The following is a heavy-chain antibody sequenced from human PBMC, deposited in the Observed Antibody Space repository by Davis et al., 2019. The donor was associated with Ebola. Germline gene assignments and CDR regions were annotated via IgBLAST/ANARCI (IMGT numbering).Heavy chain of an antibody. CDR3: ARAGSRVLDV. CDR1: GGTFSSYA. D-gene: IGHD3-10*01. J-gene: IGHJ6*02. Sequence: SVNVSCKASGGTFSSYAISWVRQAPGQGLEWMGGIIPIFGTANYAQKFQGRVTITADESTSTAYMELSSLRSDDTAVYYCARAGSRVLDVWGQGTTVTVSS. CDR2: IIPIFGTA. V-gene: IGHV1-69*13.